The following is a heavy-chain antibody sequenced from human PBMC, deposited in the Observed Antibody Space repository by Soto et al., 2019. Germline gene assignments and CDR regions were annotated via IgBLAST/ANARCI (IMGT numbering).Heavy chain of an antibody. CDR2: IYYSGST. J-gene: IGHJ3*02. Sequence: PSETLSLTRTVSGGSISSYYWSWIRQPPGKGLEWIGYIYYSGSTNYNPSLKSRVTISVDTSKNQFSLKLSSVTAADTAVYYCARVLVLYDIDAFDIWGQGTMVTVSS. CDR1: GGSISSYY. D-gene: IGHD3-22*01. CDR3: ARVLVLYDIDAFDI. V-gene: IGHV4-59*01.